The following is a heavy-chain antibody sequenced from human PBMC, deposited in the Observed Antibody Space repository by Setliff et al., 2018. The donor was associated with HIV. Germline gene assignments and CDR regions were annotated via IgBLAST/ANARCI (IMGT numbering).Heavy chain of an antibody. Sequence: PGESLTISCKGSGYDFSSYFIGWVRQMPGKGLEWMGIIYPGDSDTRYSPSFQGQVTSSADKSISTAYLQWNSLKVSDTAMYYCTRRLSGRTFWYFDLWGRGTPVTVSS. V-gene: IGHV5-51*01. CDR3: TRRLSGRTFWYFDL. D-gene: IGHD1-26*01. CDR2: IYPGDSDT. CDR1: GYDFSSYF. J-gene: IGHJ2*01.